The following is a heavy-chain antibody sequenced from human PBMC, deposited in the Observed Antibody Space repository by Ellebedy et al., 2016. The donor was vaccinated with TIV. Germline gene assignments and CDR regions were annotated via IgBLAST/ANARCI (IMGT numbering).Heavy chain of an antibody. CDR2: ISDSGTYI. Sequence: GESLKISXAASEFTFSMFTMTWVRQAPGKGLEWVASISDSGTYIYYADSVKGRFTISRDNAKYSLFLQMNSLRAGDTAVYYCARANTGYCSSSNCYNDLDSWGQGTLVTVSS. D-gene: IGHD2-2*02. V-gene: IGHV3-21*01. CDR1: EFTFSMFT. CDR3: ARANTGYCSSSNCYNDLDS. J-gene: IGHJ4*02.